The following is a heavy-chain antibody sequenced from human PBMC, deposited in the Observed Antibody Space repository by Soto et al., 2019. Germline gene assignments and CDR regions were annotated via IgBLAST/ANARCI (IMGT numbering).Heavy chain of an antibody. D-gene: IGHD2-2*01. V-gene: IGHV3-33*01. Sequence: GGSLRLSCAASGFTFSSYGMHWVRQAPGKGLEWVAVIWYDGSNKYYADSVKGRFTISRANSKNTLYLQMNSLRAEDTAVYYCARDFEDIVVVPAAMPYYWGQGTLVTVSS. J-gene: IGHJ4*02. CDR1: GFTFSSYG. CDR2: IWYDGSNK. CDR3: ARDFEDIVVVPAAMPYY.